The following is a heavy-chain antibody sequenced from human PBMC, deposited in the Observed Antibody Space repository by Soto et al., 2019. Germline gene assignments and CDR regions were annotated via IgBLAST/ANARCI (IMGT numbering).Heavy chain of an antibody. Sequence: QVQLVQSGAEVKKPGASVKVSCKASGYTFTSYGISWVRQAPGQGLEWMGGISAYNGKTNYAQKLQGRVTMTTDTSTSTGYMELRSLRSDDTAVYYCARGLDRVKIFGVVIICVDYWGRGTLVTVSS. D-gene: IGHD3-3*01. CDR1: GYTFTSYG. V-gene: IGHV1-18*01. CDR3: ARGLDRVKIFGVVIICVDY. J-gene: IGHJ4*02. CDR2: ISAYNGKT.